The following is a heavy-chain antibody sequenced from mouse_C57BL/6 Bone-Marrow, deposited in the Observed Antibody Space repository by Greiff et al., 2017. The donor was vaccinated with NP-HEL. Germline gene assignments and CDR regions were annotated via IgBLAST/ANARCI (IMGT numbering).Heavy chain of an antibody. CDR3: ARGDYYGSNLAY. CDR2: IYPGSGNN. CDR1: GYTFTDYY. Sequence: QVQLQQSGAELVRPGASVKLSCKASGYTFTDYYINWVKQRPGQGLGWISRIYPGSGNNYYNEKFKGKATLTAEKSSSTAYMQLSSLTSEDSAVYFCARGDYYGSNLAYWGQGTLVTVSA. V-gene: IGHV1-76*01. D-gene: IGHD1-1*01. J-gene: IGHJ3*01.